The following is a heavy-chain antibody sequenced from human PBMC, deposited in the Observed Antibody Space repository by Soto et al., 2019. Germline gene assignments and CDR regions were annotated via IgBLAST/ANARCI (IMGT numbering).Heavy chain of an antibody. D-gene: IGHD6-6*01. J-gene: IGHJ6*02. V-gene: IGHV4-31*03. CDR2: IYYSGST. CDR1: GGSISSGGYY. CDR3: AGGESSIAARRSMAYGMDV. Sequence: SETLSLTCTVSGGSISSGGYYWSWIRQHPGKGLEWIGYIYYSGSTYYNPSLKSRVTISVDTSKNQFSLKLSSVTAADTAVYYCAGGESSIAARRSMAYGMDVWGQGTTVTVSS.